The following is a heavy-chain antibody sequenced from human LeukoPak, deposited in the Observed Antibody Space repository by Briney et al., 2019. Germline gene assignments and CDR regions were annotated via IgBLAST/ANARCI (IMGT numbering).Heavy chain of an antibody. CDR2: INHSGST. CDR1: GGSFSGYY. D-gene: IGHD3-10*01. J-gene: IGHJ4*02. Sequence: PSETLSLTCAVYGGSFSGYYWSWIRQPPGKGLEWIGEINHSGSTNYNPSLKSRVTISVDTSKNQFSLKLSSVTAADTAVYYCARRRYYYYGSGSYYGFDYWGQGTLVTVSS. CDR3: ARRRYYYYGSGSYYGFDY. V-gene: IGHV4-34*01.